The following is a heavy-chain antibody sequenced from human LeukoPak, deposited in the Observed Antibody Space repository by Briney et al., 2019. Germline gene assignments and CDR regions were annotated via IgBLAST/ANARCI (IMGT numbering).Heavy chain of an antibody. Sequence: PSETLSLTCTVSGGSISSYYWSWIRQPPGKGLEWIGSIYYSGSTYYNPSLKSRVTISVDTSKNQFSLKLSSVTAADTAVYYCARRQIAVAGFDAFDIWGQGTMVTVSS. D-gene: IGHD6-19*01. CDR2: IYYSGST. V-gene: IGHV4-59*05. J-gene: IGHJ3*02. CDR3: ARRQIAVAGFDAFDI. CDR1: GGSISSYY.